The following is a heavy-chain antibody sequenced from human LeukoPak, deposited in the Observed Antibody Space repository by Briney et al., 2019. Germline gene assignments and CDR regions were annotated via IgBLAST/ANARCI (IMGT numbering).Heavy chain of an antibody. CDR3: ARDIQWELPYFDY. CDR2: IIPIFGTA. J-gene: IGHJ4*02. D-gene: IGHD1-26*01. CDR1: GGTFSSYA. Sequence: SVKVSCKASGGTFSSYAISWVRQAPGQGLEWMGGIIPIFGTANCAQKFQGRVTITADESTSTAYMELSSLRSEDTAVYYCARDIQWELPYFDYWGQGTLVTVSS. V-gene: IGHV1-69*13.